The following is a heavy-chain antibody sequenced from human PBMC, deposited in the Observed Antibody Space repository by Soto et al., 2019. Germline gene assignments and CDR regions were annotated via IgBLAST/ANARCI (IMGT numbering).Heavy chain of an antibody. J-gene: IGHJ2*01. D-gene: IGHD3-9*01. V-gene: IGHV4-34*01. CDR3: ARESHDILTGPPWVWYFDL. Sequence: QVQLQQWGAGPLRPLETLSLTCGVSGGSFSGYYWAWIRQSPGKGLEWIGEINDRGSINYNPSLKRRVSISVDTSKNHLSLNLRSVTAADTAVYYCARESHDILTGPPWVWYFDLWGRGTLITVSS. CDR1: GGSFSGYY. CDR2: INDRGSI.